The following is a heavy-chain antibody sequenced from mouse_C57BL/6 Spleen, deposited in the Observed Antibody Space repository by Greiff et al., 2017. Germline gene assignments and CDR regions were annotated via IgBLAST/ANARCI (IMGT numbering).Heavy chain of an antibody. CDR3: TRIYYDYGYYFDD. CDR1: GFTFSSYA. D-gene: IGHD2-4*01. J-gene: IGHJ2*01. V-gene: IGHV5-9-1*02. Sequence: EVKLMESGEGLVKPGGSLTLSCAASGFTFSSYAMSWVRQTPEKRLEWVAYISSGGDYIYYADTVKGRFTISRDNARNTLYLQMSSLKSEDTAMYYCTRIYYDYGYYFDDWGQGTTRTVSS. CDR2: ISSGGDYI.